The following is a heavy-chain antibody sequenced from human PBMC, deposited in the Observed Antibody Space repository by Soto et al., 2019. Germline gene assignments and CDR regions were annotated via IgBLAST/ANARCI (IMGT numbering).Heavy chain of an antibody. CDR1: GGSISSRDYY. J-gene: IGHJ5*02. CDR3: SRPYFRAPGRKRPQSCGFKP. V-gene: IGHV4-39*01. D-gene: IGHD2-21*01. CDR2: MYYSGRT. Sequence: SEPLFLTCPVAGGSISSRDYYGAGLRQPPGKGLEGMGGMYYSGRTYYNPSLKSRVTISVDTSRNYFSLKLTPVTATDTAVYYCSRPYFRAPGRKRPQSCGFKPWG.